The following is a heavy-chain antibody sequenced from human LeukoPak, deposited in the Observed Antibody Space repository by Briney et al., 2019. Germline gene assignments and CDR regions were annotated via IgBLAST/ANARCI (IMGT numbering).Heavy chain of an antibody. Sequence: RSGGSLRLSCAASGFTFSSYWMHWVRQAPGKGLVWVSRINTDGSSTSYADSVKGRFTISRDNAKNSLYLQMNSLRAEDTAVYYCARDAYGGAGPYYMDVWGKGTTVTVSS. V-gene: IGHV3-74*01. CDR2: INTDGSST. J-gene: IGHJ6*03. D-gene: IGHD3-16*01. CDR1: GFTFSSYW. CDR3: ARDAYGGAGPYYMDV.